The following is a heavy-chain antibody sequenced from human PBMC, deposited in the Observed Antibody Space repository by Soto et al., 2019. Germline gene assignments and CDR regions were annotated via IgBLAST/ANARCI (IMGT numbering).Heavy chain of an antibody. J-gene: IGHJ6*02. Sequence: QVQLVESGGGVVQPGRSLRLSCAASGFTFSSYGMHWVRQAPGKGLEWVAVIWYDGSNKYYADSVKGRFTISRDNSKNTLYLQMNSLRAEDTAVYYCARGDFWSGYPLYYYYGMDVWGQGTTVTVSS. V-gene: IGHV3-33*01. CDR2: IWYDGSNK. CDR1: GFTFSSYG. D-gene: IGHD3-3*01. CDR3: ARGDFWSGYPLYYYYGMDV.